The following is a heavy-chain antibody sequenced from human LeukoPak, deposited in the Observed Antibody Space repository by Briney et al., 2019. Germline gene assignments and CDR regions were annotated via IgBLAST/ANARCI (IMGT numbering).Heavy chain of an antibody. CDR2: ISYDGSNK. Sequence: GGSLRLSCAASGFTFSSYAMHWVRQAPGKGLEWVAVISYDGSNKYYADSVKGRFTISRDNSKNTLYLQMNGLRAEDTAVYYCAREGVLLWFGELLLAPYFDYWGQGTLVTVSS. D-gene: IGHD3-10*01. CDR1: GFTFSSYA. V-gene: IGHV3-30*04. CDR3: AREGVLLWFGELLLAPYFDY. J-gene: IGHJ4*02.